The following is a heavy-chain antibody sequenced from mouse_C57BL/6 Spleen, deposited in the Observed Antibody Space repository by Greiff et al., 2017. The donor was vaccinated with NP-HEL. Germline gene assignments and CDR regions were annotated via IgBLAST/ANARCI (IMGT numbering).Heavy chain of an antibody. CDR3: ARKSLLYYGNFYYAMDY. D-gene: IGHD2-1*01. CDR2: ILPGSGST. CDR1: GYTFTGYW. V-gene: IGHV1-9*01. Sequence: VQLQQSGAELMKPGASVKLSCKATGYTFTGYWIEWVKQRPGHGLEWIGEILPGSGSTNYNEKFKGKATFTADTSSNTAYMQLSSLTTEDSAIYYCARKSLLYYGNFYYAMDYWGQGTSVTVSS. J-gene: IGHJ4*01.